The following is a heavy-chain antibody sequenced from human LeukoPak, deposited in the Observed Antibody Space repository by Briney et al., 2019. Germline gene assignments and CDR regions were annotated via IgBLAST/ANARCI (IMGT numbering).Heavy chain of an antibody. D-gene: IGHD6-13*01. CDR3: ARGTIAAAGFEFDY. V-gene: IGHV4-39*01. Sequence: PSETLSLTCTVSGGSISSSNYHWGWIRQPPGKGLEWIGSIYYSGRTYYNSPLKSRVTISVDTSKNQFSLKLSSVTAADTAVYYCARGTIAAAGFEFDYWGQGTLVTVSS. CDR1: GGSISSSNYH. J-gene: IGHJ4*02. CDR2: IYYSGRT.